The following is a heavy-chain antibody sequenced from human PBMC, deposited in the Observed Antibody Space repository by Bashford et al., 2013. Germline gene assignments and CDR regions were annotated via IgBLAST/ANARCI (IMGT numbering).Heavy chain of an antibody. V-gene: IGHV5-51*01. CDR2: IYPYDSDV. Sequence: GESLKISCKDSRDSFDTDWIGWVRQMPGKGLEWMGMIYPYDSDVKYSPSLQGRVTMSADRSINTAYLQWSSLKTSDSAVYFCARLQGGDIGGYLDSWGQGTLVTVSS. CDR3: ARLQGGDIGGYLDS. CDR1: RDSFDTDW. J-gene: IGHJ4*02. D-gene: IGHD3-10*01.